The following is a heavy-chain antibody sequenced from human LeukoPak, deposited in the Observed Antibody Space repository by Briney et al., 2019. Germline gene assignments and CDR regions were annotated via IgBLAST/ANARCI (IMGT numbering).Heavy chain of an antibody. CDR2: INPNSGGT. CDR3: ARDKPAEAALGV. V-gene: IGHV1-2*02. J-gene: IGHJ4*02. Sequence: ASVKVSCKASGYTFTGYYIHWVRQAPGQGLEWMGWINPNSGGTNYAQKFQGRVTMTRDRSINTAYMDLRSRTYDDTAVYYCARDKPAEAALGVWGQRTLVTVSS. CDR1: GYTFTGYY.